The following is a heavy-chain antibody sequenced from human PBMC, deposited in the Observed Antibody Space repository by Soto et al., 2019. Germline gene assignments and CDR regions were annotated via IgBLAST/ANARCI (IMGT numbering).Heavy chain of an antibody. V-gene: IGHV3-23*01. J-gene: IGHJ6*02. CDR3: AKLGASSTRWLDV. CDR2: VTGNGGST. CDR1: GFTFSSYA. Sequence: EVQLLESGGGLLQPGGSLRLSCAVSGFTFSSYAMSWVRQAPGKGLEWVSAVTGNGGSTYYADSVKGRFTISRDNSKNTLYLQMNSLRAEDTAIYYCAKLGASSTRWLDVWGQGTTVTVSS. D-gene: IGHD2-2*01.